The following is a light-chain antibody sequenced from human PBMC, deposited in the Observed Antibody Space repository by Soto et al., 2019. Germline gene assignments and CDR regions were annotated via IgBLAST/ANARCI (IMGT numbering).Light chain of an antibody. CDR2: DVS. J-gene: IGLJ3*02. CDR1: SSDVGGYNY. CDR3: CSYAGSYRWV. Sequence: QSALTQPRSVSGSPGQSVTISCTGTSSDVGGYNYVSWYQQHPGKAPKLMIYDVSKRPSGVPDRFSGSKSGNTASLAISGLQAEDEADYYCCSYAGSYRWVFGGGTKLTGL. V-gene: IGLV2-11*01.